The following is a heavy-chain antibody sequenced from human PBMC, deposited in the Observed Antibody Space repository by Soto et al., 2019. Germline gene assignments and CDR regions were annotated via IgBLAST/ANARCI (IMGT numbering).Heavy chain of an antibody. V-gene: IGHV1-18*01. CDR3: ARDLFTLAVAGTNPDAFDI. CDR2: ISAYNGNT. D-gene: IGHD6-19*01. J-gene: IGHJ3*02. CDR1: GYTFTSYG. Sequence: ASVKVSCKASGYTFTSYGISWVRQAPGQGLEWMGWISAYNGNTNYAQKLQGRVTMTTDTSTSTAYMELRSLRSDDTAVYYCARDLFTLAVAGTNPDAFDIWGQGTMVTVSS.